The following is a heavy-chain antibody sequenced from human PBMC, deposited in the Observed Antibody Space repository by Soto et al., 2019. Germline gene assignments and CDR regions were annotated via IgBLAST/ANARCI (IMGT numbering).Heavy chain of an antibody. D-gene: IGHD1-1*01. J-gene: IGHJ4*02. Sequence: QVHLVQSGAEVKKPGASVKVSCKGSGYTFTSYGITWVRQAPGQGLECVGWISAHNGNTDHAQKLHGRVTVTRDRSTRRAYMELSSQRPHDTAVYYCARGRYGDYWGQGALVTVSS. V-gene: IGHV1-18*01. CDR3: ARGRYGDY. CDR1: GYTFTSYG. CDR2: ISAHNGNT.